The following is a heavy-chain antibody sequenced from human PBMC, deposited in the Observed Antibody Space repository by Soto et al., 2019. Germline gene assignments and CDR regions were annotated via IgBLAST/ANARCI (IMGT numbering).Heavy chain of an antibody. J-gene: IGHJ6*03. CDR1: GFTFSSYG. V-gene: IGHV3-30*18. CDR2: ISYDGSNK. CDR3: AKNPVVRELDYFYYYMDV. D-gene: IGHD3-10*01. Sequence: QVQLVESGGGVVQPGRSLRLSCAASGFTFSSYGMHWVRQAPGKGLEWVAVISYDGSNKYYADSVKGRFTISRDNSKNTLYLQMNSLRAEDTAVYYCAKNPVVRELDYFYYYMDVWGKGTTVTVSS.